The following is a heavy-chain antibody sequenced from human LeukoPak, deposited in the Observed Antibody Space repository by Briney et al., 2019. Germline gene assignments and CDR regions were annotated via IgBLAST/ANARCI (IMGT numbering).Heavy chain of an antibody. CDR3: ARVHLDYGSGRLSKWFDP. D-gene: IGHD3-10*01. CDR1: GGSISSYY. Sequence: SETLSLTCTVSGGSISSYYWSWIRQPPGKGREWIGYIYYSGSTNYNPSLKSRVSISVDTSKNQFSLKLSSVTAADTAVYYCARVHLDYGSGRLSKWFDPWGQGTLVTVSS. CDR2: IYYSGST. J-gene: IGHJ5*02. V-gene: IGHV4-59*01.